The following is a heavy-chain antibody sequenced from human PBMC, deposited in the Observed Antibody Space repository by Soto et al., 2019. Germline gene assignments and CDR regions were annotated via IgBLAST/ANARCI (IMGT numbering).Heavy chain of an antibody. V-gene: IGHV3-15*01. J-gene: IGHJ4*02. CDR2: IKSKTDGGTT. Sequence: GGSLRLSCAASGFTFSNAWMSWVRQAPGKGLEWVGRIKSKTDGGTTDYAAPVKGRFTISRDDSKNTLYLQMNSLKTEDTAVYYCTTGLYSGGWYYYWGQGTLVTVSS. D-gene: IGHD6-19*01. CDR1: GFTFSNAW. CDR3: TTGLYSGGWYYY.